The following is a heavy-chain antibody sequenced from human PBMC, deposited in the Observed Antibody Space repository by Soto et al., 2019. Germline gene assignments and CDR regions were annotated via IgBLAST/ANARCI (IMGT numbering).Heavy chain of an antibody. CDR1: GASISSYH. V-gene: IGHV4-59*01. J-gene: IGHJ6*03. CDR3: AAAVPAPSVFPYYYMDV. Sequence: QVQLQESGPGLVKPSETLSLTCTVSGASISSYHWSWIGQTPGKGLEWIGYIYYSGSATYTPSLKRRVTLSVDTSKNQVSLKLSSVTAADTLVYYCAAAVPAPSVFPYYYMDVWGKGTKVTVSS. CDR2: IYYSGSA. D-gene: IGHD6-13*01.